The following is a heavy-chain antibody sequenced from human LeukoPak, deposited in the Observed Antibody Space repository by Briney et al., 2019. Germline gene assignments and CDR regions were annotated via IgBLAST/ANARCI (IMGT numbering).Heavy chain of an antibody. Sequence: GGFLRLSCAASAVTLSIISRGCGPQSPGKGLEWVSVIYSGGSTYNADSVNGRFTVSRDNSRNTLFLQMNNLRAEDTALYFCASACDYLGSGECYEHFHHWCQGTLVIVSS. CDR1: AVTLSIIS. CDR3: ASACDYLGSGECYEHFHH. J-gene: IGHJ1*01. D-gene: IGHD2-21*01. CDR2: IYSGGST. V-gene: IGHV3-53*01.